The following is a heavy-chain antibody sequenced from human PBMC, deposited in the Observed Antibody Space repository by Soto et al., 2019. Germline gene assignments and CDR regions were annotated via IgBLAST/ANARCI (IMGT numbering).Heavy chain of an antibody. CDR3: ARTRMIESWIDS. V-gene: IGHV4-59*02. CDR2: VYYTGST. J-gene: IGHJ4*02. D-gene: IGHD3-16*01. CDR1: GSSVSSYY. Sequence: LSLTGNVSGSSVSSYYWSWIRHPPWKGLEWIGYVYYTGSTLYNPSLKSRVNISVDMSKKEFYLRLRSVIAADTAVYYCARTRMIESWIDSWGQGPTVTVSS.